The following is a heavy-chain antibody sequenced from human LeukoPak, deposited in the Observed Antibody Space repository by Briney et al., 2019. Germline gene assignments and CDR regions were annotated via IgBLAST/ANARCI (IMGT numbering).Heavy chain of an antibody. CDR1: GYTFTSYG. Sequence: ASVKVSCKASGYTFTSYGISWVRQAPGQRLEWMGWINAGNGNTKYSQKFQGRVTITRDTSASTAYMELSSLRSEDTAVYYCARGGSSGYYYYFDYWGQGTLVTVSS. J-gene: IGHJ4*02. V-gene: IGHV1-3*01. CDR2: INAGNGNT. CDR3: ARGGSSGYYYYFDY. D-gene: IGHD3-22*01.